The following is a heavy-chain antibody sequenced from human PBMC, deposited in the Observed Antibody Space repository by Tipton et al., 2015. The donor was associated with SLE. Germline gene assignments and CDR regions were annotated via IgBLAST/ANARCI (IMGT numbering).Heavy chain of an antibody. CDR2: IYTSGST. J-gene: IGHJ3*02. Sequence: LRLSCTVSGGSISSGSYYWSWIRQPAGKGLEWIGRIYTSGSTNYNPSLKSRVTISVDTSKNQFSLKLSSVTAADTAVYYCATCQQDDAFDIWGQGTMVTVSS. D-gene: IGHD6-13*01. CDR1: GGSISSGSYY. V-gene: IGHV4-61*02. CDR3: ATCQQDDAFDI.